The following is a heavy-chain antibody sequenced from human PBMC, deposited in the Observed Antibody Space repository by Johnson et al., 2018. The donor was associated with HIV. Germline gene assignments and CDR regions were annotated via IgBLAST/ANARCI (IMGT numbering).Heavy chain of an antibody. CDR1: GFTVRSNY. CDR3: ARGVGSGWYFEIGDDAFDI. Sequence: VQLVESGGGLVQPGGSLRLSCAASGFTVRSNYMSWVRQAPGKGLEWVSVLYSGGSTYYADSVKGRFTISRDNSKNPLYLQMNSLRAEDTAVYYCARGVGSGWYFEIGDDAFDIWGQGTMVTVSS. V-gene: IGHV3-66*01. J-gene: IGHJ3*02. CDR2: LYSGGST. D-gene: IGHD6-19*01.